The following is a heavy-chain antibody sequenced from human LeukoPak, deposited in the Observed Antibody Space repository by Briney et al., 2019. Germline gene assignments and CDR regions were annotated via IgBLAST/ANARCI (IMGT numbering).Heavy chain of an antibody. V-gene: IGHV3-23*01. Sequence: GGSLRLSCAASGFTFSTYGMHWVRQAPGKGLEWVSAISGSGGSTYYADSVKGRFTISRDNSKNTLYLQMNSLRAEDTAVYYCARTVPDIVVVPAAYTGDYYYMDVWGKGTTVTVSS. J-gene: IGHJ6*03. CDR3: ARTVPDIVVVPAAYTGDYYYMDV. CDR2: ISGSGGST. CDR1: GFTFSTYG. D-gene: IGHD2-2*01.